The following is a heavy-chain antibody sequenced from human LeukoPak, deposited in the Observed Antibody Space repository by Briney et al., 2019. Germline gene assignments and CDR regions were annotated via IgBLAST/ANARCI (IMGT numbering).Heavy chain of an antibody. D-gene: IGHD5-24*01. CDR2: IYYSGST. CDR3: ARGRRDGYTLYYMDV. V-gene: IGHV4-39*01. CDR1: GGSISSSSYY. J-gene: IGHJ6*03. Sequence: SETLSLTCTVSGGSISSSSYYWGWIRQPQGKWLQWIGSIYYSGSTHYTPSLKSRVTISIDTSKNQSSLKLNSVTAADTAVYYCARGRRDGYTLYYMDVWGKGTTVTFSS.